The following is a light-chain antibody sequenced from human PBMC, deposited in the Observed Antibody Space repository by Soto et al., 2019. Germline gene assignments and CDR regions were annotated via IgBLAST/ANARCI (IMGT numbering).Light chain of an antibody. V-gene: IGLV2-14*03. Sequence: QSVLTQPASVSGSTGQSFTFFCTGTGSDIGSYNYVSWYQHHPGKVPKFIIYDVTNRPSGVSDRFSGSKSGNTASLTISGLQAEDEADYYCNSYTSASTYVFGTGTKVTV. CDR2: DVT. CDR1: GSDIGSYNY. J-gene: IGLJ1*01. CDR3: NSYTSASTYV.